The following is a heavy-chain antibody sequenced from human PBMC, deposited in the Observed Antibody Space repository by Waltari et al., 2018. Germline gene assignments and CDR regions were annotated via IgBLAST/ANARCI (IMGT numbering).Heavy chain of an antibody. CDR3: VAATPSSDK. CDR2: VNSDGRNT. Sequence: EVELVESGGGLVQPGGSLRLPCEVSGVSLSYRGMHWVRQTPEKGLVWVARVNSDGRNTADADSVRGRFIISRDTARNTLFLQMSSVRVDDTALYYCVAATPSSDKWGQGTLVTVSS. CDR1: GVSLSYRG. D-gene: IGHD6-19*01. V-gene: IGHV3-74*01. J-gene: IGHJ4*02.